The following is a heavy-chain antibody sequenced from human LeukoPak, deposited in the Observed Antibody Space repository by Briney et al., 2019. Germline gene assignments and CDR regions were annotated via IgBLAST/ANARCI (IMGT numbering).Heavy chain of an antibody. J-gene: IGHJ4*02. Sequence: GGSLRLSYAASGFTFSSYAMSWVRQAPGKGLEWVSAISGSGGSTYYADSVKSRFTISRDNSKNTLYLQMNSLRAEDTAVYYCANGGYYYDSSGYYYSQPPNDYWGQGTLVTVSS. D-gene: IGHD3-22*01. CDR2: ISGSGGST. CDR3: ANGGYYYDSSGYYYSQPPNDY. V-gene: IGHV3-23*01. CDR1: GFTFSSYA.